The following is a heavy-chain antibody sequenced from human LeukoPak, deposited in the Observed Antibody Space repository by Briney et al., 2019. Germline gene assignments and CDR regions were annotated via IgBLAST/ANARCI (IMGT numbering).Heavy chain of an antibody. CDR2: IYYGGST. CDR1: GGSISSSSYY. CDR3: ARRRYSSGWYWDY. Sequence: SETLSLTCTVSGGSISSSSYYWGWIRQPPGKGLEWIGSIYYGGSTYYNPSLKSRVTISVDTSKNQFSLKLSSVTAADTAVYYCARRRYSSGWYWDYWGQGTLVTVSS. J-gene: IGHJ4*02. V-gene: IGHV4-39*01. D-gene: IGHD6-19*01.